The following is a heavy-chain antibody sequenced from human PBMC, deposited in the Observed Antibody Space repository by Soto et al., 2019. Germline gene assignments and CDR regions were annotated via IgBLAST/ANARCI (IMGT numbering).Heavy chain of an antibody. Sequence: SETLSLTCTVSGGSISSYYWSWIRQPPGKGLEWIGYIYYSGSTNYNPSLKSRVTISVDTSKNQFSLKLSSVTAADTAVYYCARHRALYSSSSNFDYWGQGTLVTVSS. D-gene: IGHD6-6*01. V-gene: IGHV4-59*08. CDR2: IYYSGST. CDR1: GGSISSYY. J-gene: IGHJ4*02. CDR3: ARHRALYSSSSNFDY.